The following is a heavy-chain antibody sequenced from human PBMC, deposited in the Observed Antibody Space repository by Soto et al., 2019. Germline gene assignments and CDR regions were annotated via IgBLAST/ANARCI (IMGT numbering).Heavy chain of an antibody. J-gene: IGHJ4*02. CDR1: GFTFSSYA. Sequence: GGSLRLSCAASGFTFSSYAMSWVRQAPGKGLEWVSAISGSGGSTYYADSVKGRFTISRDNSKNTLYLQMNSLRAEDTAVYYCAKDAAPYGSGSLLAGFDYWGQGTLVTVSS. D-gene: IGHD3-10*01. V-gene: IGHV3-23*01. CDR3: AKDAAPYGSGSLLAGFDY. CDR2: ISGSGGST.